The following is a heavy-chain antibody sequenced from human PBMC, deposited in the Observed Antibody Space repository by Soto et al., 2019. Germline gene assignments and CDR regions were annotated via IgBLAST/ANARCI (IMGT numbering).Heavy chain of an antibody. D-gene: IGHD2-15*01. J-gene: IGHJ5*02. Sequence: QVQLQQWGAGLLKPSETLSLTCAVYGGSFSGYYWSWIRQPPGKGLEWIGEINHSGSTNYNPSLKSRVTISVDMSKNQFSLKLSSVTAADTAVYYCARKHVGGYCSGGSCYSARPRFDPWGQGTLVTVSS. CDR3: ARKHVGGYCSGGSCYSARPRFDP. V-gene: IGHV4-34*01. CDR1: GGSFSGYY. CDR2: INHSGST.